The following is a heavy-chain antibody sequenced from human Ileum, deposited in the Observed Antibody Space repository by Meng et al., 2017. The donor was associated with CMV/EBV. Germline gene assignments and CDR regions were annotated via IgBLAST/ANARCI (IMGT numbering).Heavy chain of an antibody. D-gene: IGHD2-2*01. CDR1: GFTFSSYS. Sequence: GGSLRLSCAASGFTFSSYSMNWVRQAPGKGLEWVSSISSSSSYIYYADSVKGRFTISRDNAKNSLYLQMNSLRAEDTAAYYCARDDIVVVLMGYYGMDVWGQGTTVTVSS. V-gene: IGHV3-21*01. CDR2: ISSSSSYI. J-gene: IGHJ6*02. CDR3: ARDDIVVVLMGYYGMDV.